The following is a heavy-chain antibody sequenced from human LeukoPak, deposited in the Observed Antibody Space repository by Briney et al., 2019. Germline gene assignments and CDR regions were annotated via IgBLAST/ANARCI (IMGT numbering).Heavy chain of an antibody. CDR1: GYTFTSYG. Sequence: ASVKVSCKASGYTFTSYGISWVRQAPGQGLEWMGWISAYNGNTNHAQKLQGRVTMTTDTSTSTAYMEPRSLRSDDTAVYYCARVEGGSGSYQQYGAFDIWGQGTMVTVSS. CDR2: ISAYNGNT. D-gene: IGHD1-26*01. J-gene: IGHJ3*02. V-gene: IGHV1-18*01. CDR3: ARVEGGSGSYQQYGAFDI.